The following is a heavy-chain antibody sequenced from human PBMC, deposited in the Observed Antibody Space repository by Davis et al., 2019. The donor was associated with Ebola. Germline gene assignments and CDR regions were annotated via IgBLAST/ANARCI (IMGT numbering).Heavy chain of an antibody. J-gene: IGHJ5*02. CDR2: INSDGSGT. Sequence: PGGSLRLSCAASGFTFSSYWMNWVRQAPGEGLVWVSRINSDGSGTIYADSVKGRFTISRDNAKHTLYLQMNSLRAEDTAVYYCARGIALRYYDFWSGYSDSGGWFDPWGQGTLVTVSS. V-gene: IGHV3-74*01. D-gene: IGHD3-3*01. CDR1: GFTFSSYW. CDR3: ARGIALRYYDFWSGYSDSGGWFDP.